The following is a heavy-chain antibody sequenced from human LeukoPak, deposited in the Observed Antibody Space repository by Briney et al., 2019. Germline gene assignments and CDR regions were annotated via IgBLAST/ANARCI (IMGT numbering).Heavy chain of an antibody. CDR2: ISGSGGRT. Sequence: GRSLRLSCAASGFTFSSYAMSWVRQAPGKGLEWVSAISGSGGRTYYADSVKGRFTISRDNSKNTLYLQMNSLRAEDTAVYYCAKGSPWYGSLPEWFDPWGQGTLVTVSS. V-gene: IGHV3-23*01. CDR1: GFTFSSYA. J-gene: IGHJ5*02. D-gene: IGHD6-13*01. CDR3: AKGSPWYGSLPEWFDP.